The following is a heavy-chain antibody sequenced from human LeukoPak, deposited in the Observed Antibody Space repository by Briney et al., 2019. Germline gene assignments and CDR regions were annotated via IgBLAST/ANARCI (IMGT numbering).Heavy chain of an antibody. CDR1: GGSIRSYY. J-gene: IGHJ3*02. Sequence: PSETLSLTCTVSGGSIRSYYWNWIRQPAGKGLEWIGRIYTSGSTNYNPSLKSRVTISVDTSKNQFSLKLSSVTAADTAVYYCARESSARAFDIWGQGTMVTVSS. V-gene: IGHV4-4*07. CDR3: ARESSARAFDI. D-gene: IGHD6-25*01. CDR2: IYTSGST.